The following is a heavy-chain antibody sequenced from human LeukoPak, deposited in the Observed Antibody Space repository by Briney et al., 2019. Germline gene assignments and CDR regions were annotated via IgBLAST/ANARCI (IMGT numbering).Heavy chain of an antibody. Sequence: GGSLRLSCAASGFTFSNLGMHWVRQAPGKGLEWVAVIWYNGTNKYYADSVKGRFTISRDNPKNTLYLQMNSLRVEDTAVYYCASLQTRDYWGQGTLVTVSS. CDR2: IWYNGTNK. CDR1: GFTFSNLG. J-gene: IGHJ4*02. CDR3: ASLQTRDY. V-gene: IGHV3-33*01. D-gene: IGHD1-1*01.